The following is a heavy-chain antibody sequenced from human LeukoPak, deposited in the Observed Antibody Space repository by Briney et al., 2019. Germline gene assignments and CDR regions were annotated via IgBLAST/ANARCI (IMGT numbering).Heavy chain of an antibody. CDR2: ISYDGSNK. V-gene: IGHV3-30*03. Sequence: GRSLRLSCAASGFTFSSYGMHWVRQAPGKGLEWVAVISYDGSNKYYADSVKGRFTISRDNSKNTLYLQMNSLRAEDTAVYYCARDPVDIAMVYFDYWGQGTLVTVSS. CDR1: GFTFSSYG. J-gene: IGHJ4*02. D-gene: IGHD5-18*01. CDR3: ARDPVDIAMVYFDY.